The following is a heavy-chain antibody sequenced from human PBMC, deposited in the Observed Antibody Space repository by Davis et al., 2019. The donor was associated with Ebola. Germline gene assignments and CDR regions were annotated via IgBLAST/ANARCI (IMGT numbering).Heavy chain of an antibody. CDR1: GFTFSSYG. CDR2: IWYDGRNK. J-gene: IGHJ6*04. Sequence: GGSLRLSCAASGFTFSSYGLHWVRQPPGKGLEWVAVIWYDGRNKYYADSVKDRFTISRDNSKNTLYLQMNSLRAEGTAVYYCARDTYYYYNTMDVWGKGTTVTVSS. V-gene: IGHV3-33*01. CDR3: ARDTYYYYNTMDV.